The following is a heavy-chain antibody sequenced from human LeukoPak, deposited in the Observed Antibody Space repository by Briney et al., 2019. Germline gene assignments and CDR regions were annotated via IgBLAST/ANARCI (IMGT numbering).Heavy chain of an antibody. CDR1: GFTSSNYA. J-gene: IGHJ4*02. Sequence: GGSLRLSCAASGFTSSNYAMSWVRQAPGKGLEWVSAITGSGGSTYYADSVKGRFTISRDNSKNTLYLQMNSLRAEDTAVYYCAKAYNWNPDYWGQGTLVTVSS. D-gene: IGHD1-20*01. CDR2: ITGSGGST. CDR3: AKAYNWNPDY. V-gene: IGHV3-23*01.